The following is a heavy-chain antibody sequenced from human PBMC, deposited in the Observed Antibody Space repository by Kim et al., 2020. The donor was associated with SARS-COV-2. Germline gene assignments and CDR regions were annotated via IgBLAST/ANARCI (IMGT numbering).Heavy chain of an antibody. CDR3: NVARGSFDH. CDR1: GYDFKSNG. J-gene: IGHJ4*02. V-gene: IGHV1-18*01. D-gene: IGHD3-10*01. Sequence: ASVKVSCKTSGYDFKSNGINWVRQPPGQGLEWMGWISTEHGNTNYARNLQDRVTLTTDTSTNTAYMELRSLTSDDTAVYYCNVARGSFDHWGQGTLDTVSS. CDR2: ISTEHGNT.